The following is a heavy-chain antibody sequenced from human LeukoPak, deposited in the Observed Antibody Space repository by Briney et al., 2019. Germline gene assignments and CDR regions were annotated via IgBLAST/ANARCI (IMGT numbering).Heavy chain of an antibody. CDR2: ISYDGSDK. V-gene: IGHV3-30*04. CDR3: AKDLVGTSVTTWVY. Sequence: PGGSLRLSCTASGFTFGDYAMSWVRQAPGKGLEWVAVISYDGSDKYYADPVKGRFTISRDNSKNTLSLQMNSLRAEDTAVYYCAKDLVGTSVTTWVYWGQGTLVTVSS. CDR1: GFTFGDYA. J-gene: IGHJ4*02. D-gene: IGHD4-17*01.